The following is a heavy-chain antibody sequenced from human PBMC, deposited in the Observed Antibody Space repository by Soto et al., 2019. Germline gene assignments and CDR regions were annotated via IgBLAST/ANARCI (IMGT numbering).Heavy chain of an antibody. Sequence: GGSLRLSCAASGFTFSSYWMSWVRQAPGKGLEWVANIKQDGSEKYYVDSVKGRFTISRDNAKNSLYLQMNSMRGEDTAVYYCARGAERISMVRGLTRTFADWFDPWGQGTQVTVSS. D-gene: IGHD3-10*01. CDR1: GFTFSSYW. V-gene: IGHV3-7*01. CDR2: IKQDGSEK. J-gene: IGHJ5*02. CDR3: ARGAERISMVRGLTRTFADWFDP.